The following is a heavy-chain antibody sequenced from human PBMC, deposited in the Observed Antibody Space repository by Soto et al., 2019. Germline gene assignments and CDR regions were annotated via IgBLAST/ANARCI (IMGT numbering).Heavy chain of an antibody. CDR3: AKVFYYYDSSGYYYFDY. V-gene: IGHV3-23*01. Sequence: GGSLRLSCAASGFTFSSYAVSWVRQAPGKGPEWVSSISGSGSTIYYADSVKGRFTISRDNSKNTLYLQMSSLRAEDTAVYYCAKVFYYYDSSGYYYFDYRGQGTLVTVSS. D-gene: IGHD3-22*01. J-gene: IGHJ4*02. CDR2: ISGSGSTI. CDR1: GFTFSSYA.